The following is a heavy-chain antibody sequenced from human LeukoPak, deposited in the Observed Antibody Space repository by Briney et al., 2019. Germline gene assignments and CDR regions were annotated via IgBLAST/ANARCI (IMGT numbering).Heavy chain of an antibody. Sequence: GGSLRLSCAASGFTFSSYGMHWVRQAPGKGLEWVAVIWYDGSNKYYADSVKGRFTISRDNSKNTLYLQMNSLRAEDTAVYYCARVTAMVQYFDYWGQGTLVTVSS. J-gene: IGHJ4*02. CDR2: IWYDGSNK. CDR1: GFTFSSYG. V-gene: IGHV3-33*01. CDR3: ARVTAMVQYFDY. D-gene: IGHD5-18*01.